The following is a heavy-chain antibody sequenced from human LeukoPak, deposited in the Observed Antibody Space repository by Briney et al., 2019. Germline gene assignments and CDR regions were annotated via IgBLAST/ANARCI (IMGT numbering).Heavy chain of an antibody. D-gene: IGHD3-10*01. V-gene: IGHV3-13*01. Sequence: QPGGSLRLSCAASGFTFSSYDMHWVRQATGKGLEWVSAIGTAGDTYYPGSVKGRFTISRENAKNSLYLQMNSLRAGDTAVYYCARVFLDGSGYDYWGQGTLVTVSS. CDR2: IGTAGDT. CDR1: GFTFSSYD. J-gene: IGHJ4*02. CDR3: ARVFLDGSGYDY.